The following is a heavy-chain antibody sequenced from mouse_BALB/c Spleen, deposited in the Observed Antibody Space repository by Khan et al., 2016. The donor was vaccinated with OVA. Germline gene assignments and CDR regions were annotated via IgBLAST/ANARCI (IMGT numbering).Heavy chain of an antibody. CDR2: INPITGYT. CDR3: ARSCVYDGDYAWFAY. D-gene: IGHD2-3*01. CDR1: GYTFTSYW. V-gene: IGHV1-7*01. J-gene: IGHJ3*01. Sequence: VELVESGAELAKPGASVKMSCKASGYTFTSYWIHWVKQRPGQGLEWIGYINPITGYTDYNQKFKDKATLTADKSSSPAYMQLSSLTSEASAVYYSARSCVYDGDYAWFAYWGRGTLVTVSA.